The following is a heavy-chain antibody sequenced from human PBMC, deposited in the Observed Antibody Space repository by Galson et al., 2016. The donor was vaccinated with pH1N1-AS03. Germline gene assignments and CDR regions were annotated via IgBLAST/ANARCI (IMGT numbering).Heavy chain of an antibody. CDR2: IDRNSGTI. Sequence: SLRLSCAGSGFTFDAYAMHWVRQGPGKGLEWVSGIDRNSGTIGYTDSVKGRFTISRDNAKNSLYLEINSLRAEDTALYYCAKSPGYCSAGSCSDQGYFDYWGQGTLVTVSS. CDR3: AKSPGYCSAGSCSDQGYFDY. J-gene: IGHJ4*02. V-gene: IGHV3-9*01. D-gene: IGHD2-15*01. CDR1: GFTFDAYA.